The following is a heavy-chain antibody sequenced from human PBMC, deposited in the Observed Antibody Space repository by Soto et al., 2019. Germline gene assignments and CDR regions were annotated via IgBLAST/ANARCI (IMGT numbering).Heavy chain of an antibody. CDR2: IGTNGGST. D-gene: IGHD1-26*01. CDR3: GNTPAYYLDSNAYYAV. V-gene: IGHV3-64D*06. CDR1: GFTFSNYA. Sequence: PGGSLRLSCSASGFTFSNYALHWVRQAPGKGLEYVSSIGTNGGSTFYADSVKGRFTISRDNSKNTLYLQMRSLRAEDTAEYYCGNTPAYYLDSNAYYAVWGQGTLVTVSP. J-gene: IGHJ4*02.